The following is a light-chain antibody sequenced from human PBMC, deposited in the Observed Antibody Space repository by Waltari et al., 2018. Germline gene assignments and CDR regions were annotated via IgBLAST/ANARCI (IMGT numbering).Light chain of an antibody. CDR1: SSDVGGYNY. V-gene: IGLV2-14*01. Sequence: QSALTQPASVSGSPGPSITISCTGTSSDVGGYNYVSCYQQHPGEAPKLMIYEVNNRPSGVSNRFSGSKSGNTASLTISGLQAEDEADYYCSSYTGGGTWVFGGGTKVTVL. CDR2: EVN. CDR3: SSYTGGGTWV. J-gene: IGLJ3*02.